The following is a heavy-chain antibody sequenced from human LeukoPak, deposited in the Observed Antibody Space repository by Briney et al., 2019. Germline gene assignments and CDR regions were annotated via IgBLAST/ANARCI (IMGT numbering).Heavy chain of an antibody. J-gene: IGHJ4*02. CDR3: ARALLYRGYSYGFAY. V-gene: IGHV4-61*01. CDR1: GGSVSSGSYY. D-gene: IGHD5-18*01. Sequence: SETLSLTCTVSGGSVSSGSYYWSWIRQPPGKGLEWIGYIYYSGSTNYNPSLKSRFLISVDTSKNQFSLKLSSVTAADTAVYYCARALLYRGYSYGFAYWGQGTLVTVSS. CDR2: IYYSGST.